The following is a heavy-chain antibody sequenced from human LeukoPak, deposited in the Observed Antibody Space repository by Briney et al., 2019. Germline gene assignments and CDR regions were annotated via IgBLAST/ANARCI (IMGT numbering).Heavy chain of an antibody. CDR1: GYTFTNYA. J-gene: IGHJ4*02. D-gene: IGHD3-16*02. V-gene: IGHV7-4-1*02. CDR2: IHPSTGNP. CDR3: ARAFQSLGGLSLPDY. Sequence: ASVKVSCKASGYTFTNYAMNWVRQAPGQGLEWMGWIHPSTGNPTYAQGFTGRFVFSLDTSVSTTYLQISSLKAEDTAVHYCARAFQSLGGLSLPDYWGQGTLVTVSS.